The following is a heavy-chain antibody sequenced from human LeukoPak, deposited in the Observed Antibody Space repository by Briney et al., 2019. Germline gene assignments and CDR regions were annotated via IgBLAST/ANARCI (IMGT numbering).Heavy chain of an antibody. CDR1: GGSFSGYY. CDR3: ARVVPAAMYYFDY. CDR2: INHSGST. D-gene: IGHD2-2*01. Sequence: SETLSLTCAVYGGSFSGYYWSWIRQPPGKGLEWIGEINHSGSTNYNPSLKSRGTISVDTSKNQFSLKLSSVTAADTAVYYCARVVPAAMYYFDYWGQGTLVTVSS. J-gene: IGHJ4*02. V-gene: IGHV4-34*01.